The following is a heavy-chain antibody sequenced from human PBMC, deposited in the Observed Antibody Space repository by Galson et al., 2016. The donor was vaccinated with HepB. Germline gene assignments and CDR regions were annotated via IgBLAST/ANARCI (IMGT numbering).Heavy chain of an antibody. V-gene: IGHV4-59*08. CDR3: ARHLAVSGAGTFDN. CDR1: GGSISNYY. Sequence: SETLSLTCTVSGGSISNYYWSWIRQPPGKGLEWIGYIYYSGTTKYNPSLESRVTISVDTSKNQFSLKLRSVTAADTAVYYCARHLAVSGAGTFDNWGQGTLVTVSS. J-gene: IGHJ4*02. CDR2: IYYSGTT. D-gene: IGHD6-19*01.